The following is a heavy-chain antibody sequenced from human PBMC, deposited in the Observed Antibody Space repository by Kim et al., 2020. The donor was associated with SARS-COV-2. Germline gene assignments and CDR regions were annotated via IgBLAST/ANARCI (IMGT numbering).Heavy chain of an antibody. CDR3: AKGWRDSGG. Sequence: GGSLRLSCAASGFTVSDHGMHWIRQAPGKGLVCVAVISHNGSDKYYADSAKGRFTISRDNSKNTLYLQMNSLQPDDTAVYYCAKGWRDSGGWGPGTLVTVSS. V-gene: IGHV3-30*06. D-gene: IGHD5-12*01. CDR1: GFTVSDHG. J-gene: IGHJ4*02. CDR2: ISHNGSDK.